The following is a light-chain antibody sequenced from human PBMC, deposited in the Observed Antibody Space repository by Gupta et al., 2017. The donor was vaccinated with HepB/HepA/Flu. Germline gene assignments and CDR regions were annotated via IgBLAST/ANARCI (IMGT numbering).Light chain of an antibody. V-gene: IGKV1-5*03. CDR3: QQYNSYPYT. Sequence: IQMTQSPSTRSASVGDRVTIPCRASQSISSWLAWYQQKPGKAPKLLIYKASSLESGVPSRFSGSGSGTEFTLTISSLQPDDFATYYCQQYNSYPYTFGQGTKLEIK. CDR1: QSISSW. CDR2: KAS. J-gene: IGKJ2*01.